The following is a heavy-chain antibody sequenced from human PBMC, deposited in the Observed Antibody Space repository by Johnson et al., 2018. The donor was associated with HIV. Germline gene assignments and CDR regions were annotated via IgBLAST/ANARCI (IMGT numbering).Heavy chain of an antibody. D-gene: IGHD1-26*01. CDR1: GFTFSSYG. CDR2: IWYDGSNK. J-gene: IGHJ3*02. V-gene: IGHV3-33*01. CDR3: AGGSYNDAFDI. Sequence: VQLVESGGGVVPPGRSLRLSCAASGFTFSSYGMHWVRQAPGKGLEWVAVIWYDGSNKYYADSVKGRFTISRDNSKNTLYLQMNSLRAEDTAVYYCAGGSYNDAFDIWGQGTMVTVSS.